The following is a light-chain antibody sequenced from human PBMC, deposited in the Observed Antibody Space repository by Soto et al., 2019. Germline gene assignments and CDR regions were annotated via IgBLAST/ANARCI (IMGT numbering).Light chain of an antibody. Sequence: ASRDIGSDLGWYQQKPGQAPSLLIYGASTWASGIPATFNGNGSGTEFALTISSLQSEDFAIYYCQQYNTWPRTFGQGTKVDIK. CDR2: GAS. CDR3: QQYNTWPRT. CDR1: RDIGSD. V-gene: IGKV3-15*01. J-gene: IGKJ1*01.